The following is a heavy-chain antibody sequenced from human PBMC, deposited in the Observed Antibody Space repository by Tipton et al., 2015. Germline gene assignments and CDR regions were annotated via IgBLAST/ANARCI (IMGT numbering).Heavy chain of an antibody. Sequence: QLVQSGGGLVQPGRSLRLSCAASGITFDDYAMHWVRQAPGKGLEWVAGISWHSGFIGYVDSVKGRFTISRDNAKNSLYLQMNSLRAEDTALYFCARRGSSGYFLIDYWGQGALVTVSS. V-gene: IGHV3-9*01. D-gene: IGHD3-22*01. CDR1: GITFDDYA. CDR3: ARRGSSGYFLIDY. CDR2: ISWHSGFI. J-gene: IGHJ4*02.